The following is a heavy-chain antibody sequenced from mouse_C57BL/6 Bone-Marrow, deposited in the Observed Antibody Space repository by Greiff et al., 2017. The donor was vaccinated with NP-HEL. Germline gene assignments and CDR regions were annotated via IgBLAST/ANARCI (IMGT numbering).Heavy chain of an antibody. V-gene: IGHV1-81*01. D-gene: IGHD1-1*01. CDR2: IYPRSGNT. CDR3: AMGYYGSSY. Sequence: QVHVKQSGAELARPGASVKLSCKASGYTFTSYGISWVKQRTGQGLEWIGEIYPRSGNTYYNEKFKGKATLTADKSSSTAYMELRSLTSEDSAVYFCAMGYYGSSYWGQGTSVTVSS. J-gene: IGHJ4*01. CDR1: GYTFTSYG.